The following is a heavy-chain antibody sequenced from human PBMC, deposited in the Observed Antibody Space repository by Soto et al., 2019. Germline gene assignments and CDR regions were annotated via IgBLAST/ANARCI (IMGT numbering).Heavy chain of an antibody. J-gene: IGHJ5*02. V-gene: IGHV1-69*01. D-gene: IGHD1-26*01. CDR2: IIPIFGKS. Sequence: QVQLVQSGAEVKKPGSSVKVACKASGGTFSTYGISWVRQAPGQGLEWMGGIIPIFGKSSYTQKFQDRVTITAYESTSTAYMELSSLRSEDTAVYYCARDRDVGASMEVYWFHPWGQGTLVTVSS. CDR1: GGTFSTYG. CDR3: ARDRDVGASMEVYWFHP.